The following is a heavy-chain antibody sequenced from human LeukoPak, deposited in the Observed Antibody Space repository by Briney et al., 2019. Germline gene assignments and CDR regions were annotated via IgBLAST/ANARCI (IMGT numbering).Heavy chain of an antibody. J-gene: IGHJ5*02. D-gene: IGHD3-3*01. CDR3: ARGLVGVGTIFGVVRFDP. CDR2: MNPNSGNT. V-gene: IGHV1-8*01. CDR1: GYTFTSYD. Sequence: ASVKVSCKASGYTFTSYDINWVRQATGQGLEWMGRMNPNSGNTGYAQKFQGRVTMTRNTSISTAYMELSSLRSEDTAVYYCARGLVGVGTIFGVVRFDPWGQGTLVTVSS.